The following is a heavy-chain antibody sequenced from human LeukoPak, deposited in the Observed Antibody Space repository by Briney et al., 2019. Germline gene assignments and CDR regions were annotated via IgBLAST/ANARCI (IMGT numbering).Heavy chain of an antibody. V-gene: IGHV4-38-2*01. CDR2: IYHSGST. CDR3: ARVHYYGSGSYYNDYYFDY. Sequence: SETLSLTCAVSGYSISSGYYWGWIRQPPGKGLEWIGSIYHSGSTYYNPSLKSRVTLSVDTSKDQFSLKLSSVTAADTAVYYCARVHYYGSGSYYNDYYFDYWGQGTLVTVSS. D-gene: IGHD3-10*01. J-gene: IGHJ4*02. CDR1: GYSISSGYY.